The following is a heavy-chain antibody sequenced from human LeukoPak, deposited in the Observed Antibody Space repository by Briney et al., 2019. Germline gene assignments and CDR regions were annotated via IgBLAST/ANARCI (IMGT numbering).Heavy chain of an antibody. CDR1: GYTFTSYW. V-gene: IGHV5-51*01. CDR3: ARHESRNYDDSCYLDAFEM. CDR2: IYPGDSDT. D-gene: IGHD2-21*01. Sequence: GESLKISCKASGYTFTSYWIGWVRQKPGKGLEWMGIIYPGDSDTRYSPSFQGQATISADKSISTAYLQWSSLKASDTAMYYCARHESRNYDDSCYLDAFEMWGQGTMVTVSS. J-gene: IGHJ3*02.